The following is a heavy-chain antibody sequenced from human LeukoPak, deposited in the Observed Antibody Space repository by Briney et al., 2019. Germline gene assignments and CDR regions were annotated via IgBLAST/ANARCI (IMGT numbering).Heavy chain of an antibody. D-gene: IGHD2-15*01. J-gene: IGHJ6*03. CDR2: ISWNGGSI. V-gene: IGHV3-9*01. CDR1: GFTFDEHA. CDR3: VKGHCSSSSCFPNYYYYMDV. Sequence: GGSLRLSCAGSGFTFDEHAMHWVRQAPGKGLEWVSGISWNGGSIAYADSVKGRFTISRDNAKNLLFLQMSSLRAADTALYYCVKGHCSSSSCFPNYYYYMDVWGTGTTVTVSS.